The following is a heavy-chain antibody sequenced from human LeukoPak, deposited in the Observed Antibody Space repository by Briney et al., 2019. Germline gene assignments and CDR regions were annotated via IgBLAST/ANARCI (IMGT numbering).Heavy chain of an antibody. V-gene: IGHV3-11*01. Sequence: GGSLRLSCAASGFTLNDYYMSWIRQPPGKGLEWVADIGSSDNIISYGASVRGRFTISRDIAKNSLYLHMNSLRAHDTAVYYCAREIVAGAFDSWGQGTLVTVSS. CDR1: GFTLNDYY. CDR3: AREIVAGAFDS. CDR2: IGSSDNII. D-gene: IGHD6-19*01. J-gene: IGHJ4*02.